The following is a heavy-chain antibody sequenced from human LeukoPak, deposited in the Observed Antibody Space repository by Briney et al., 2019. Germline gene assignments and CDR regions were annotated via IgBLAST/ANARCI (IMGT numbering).Heavy chain of an antibody. CDR2: ISESSDTI. J-gene: IGHJ4*02. V-gene: IGHV3-48*01. Sequence: PGGSLRLSCAASGFTFNTYSMNWVRQAPGKGLEWISYISESSDTIYYADSVKGRFTISRDNAKNSLYLQMNSLRAEDTALYYCARDVTPFIWGQGTLVTVSS. CDR1: GFTFNTYS. CDR3: ARDVTPFI. D-gene: IGHD2-15*01.